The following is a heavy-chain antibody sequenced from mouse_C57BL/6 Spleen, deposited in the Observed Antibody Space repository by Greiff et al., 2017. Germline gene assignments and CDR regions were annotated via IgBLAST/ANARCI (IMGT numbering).Heavy chain of an antibody. D-gene: IGHD1-1*01. J-gene: IGHJ1*03. CDR3: ARRSYYGSSYRYFDV. Sequence: VMLVESGPELVKPGASVKISCKASGYAFSSSWMNWVKQRPGKGLEWIGRIYPGDGDTNYNGKFKGKATLTADKSSSTAYMQLSSLTSEDSAVYFCARRSYYGSSYRYFDVWGTGTTVTVSS. CDR1: GYAFSSSW. CDR2: IYPGDGDT. V-gene: IGHV1-82*01.